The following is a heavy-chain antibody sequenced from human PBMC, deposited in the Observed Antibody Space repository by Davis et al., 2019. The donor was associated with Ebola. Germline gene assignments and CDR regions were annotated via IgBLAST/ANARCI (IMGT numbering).Heavy chain of an antibody. CDR3: ATYSSGGTTGVDY. D-gene: IGHD6-19*01. CDR2: ISSDSDYI. CDR1: GFTFSTYS. J-gene: IGHJ4*02. V-gene: IGHV3-21*01. Sequence: PGGSLRLSCAASGFTFSTYSMSWVRQAPGKGLEWVSSISSDSDYIYYADSAKGRFTISRDNAKNSLYLQMNSLRAEDTAVYYCATYSSGGTTGVDYWGQGTLVTVSS.